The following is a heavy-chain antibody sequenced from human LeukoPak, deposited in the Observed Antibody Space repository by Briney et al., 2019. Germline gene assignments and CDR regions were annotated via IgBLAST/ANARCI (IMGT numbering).Heavy chain of an antibody. D-gene: IGHD4-23*01. CDR2: ISSGSSTI. CDR3: ARETPSRYFDY. J-gene: IGHJ4*02. Sequence: GGSLRLSCAASGFTFNNYNMNWVRQAPGKGLEWVSYISSGSSTIYYADSVKGRFTISRDNAENSLYLQMTSLRAEDTAVYYCARETPSRYFDYWGQGTLVTVSS. CDR1: GFTFNNYN. V-gene: IGHV3-48*01.